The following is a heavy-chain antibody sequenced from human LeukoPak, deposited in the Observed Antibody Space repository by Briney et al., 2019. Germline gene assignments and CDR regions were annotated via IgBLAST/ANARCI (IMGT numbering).Heavy chain of an antibody. J-gene: IGHJ4*02. CDR3: ARNDSGWFDF. Sequence: SETLSLTCGVYGGSFSGYSWSWIRQPPGKGLEWIGEINHGGSTNYNPSLKSRVSISLDTSKNQFSLELTSVTAADTSVYYCARNDSGWFDFWGQGTLLTVSS. D-gene: IGHD5-12*01. V-gene: IGHV4-34*01. CDR2: INHGGST. CDR1: GGSFSGYS.